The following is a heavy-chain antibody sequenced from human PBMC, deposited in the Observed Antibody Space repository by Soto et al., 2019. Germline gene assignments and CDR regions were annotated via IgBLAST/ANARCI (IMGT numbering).Heavy chain of an antibody. Sequence: SVKVSCNASGGTFISSTGVWVRQSPGQGLEWMGGIIPIFGTANYAQKFQGRVTITADKSTSTAYMEVRSLRSEDTAVYYCARPWGASPTMYFFAYCGQGTLVTVSS. CDR3: ARPWGASPTMYFFAY. CDR1: GGTFISST. J-gene: IGHJ4*02. CDR2: IIPIFGTA. D-gene: IGHD3-10*02. V-gene: IGHV1-69*06.